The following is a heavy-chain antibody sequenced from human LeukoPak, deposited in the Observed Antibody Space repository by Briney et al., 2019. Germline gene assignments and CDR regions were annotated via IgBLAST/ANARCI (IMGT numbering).Heavy chain of an antibody. CDR1: GFTFSSYA. Sequence: GGSLRLSCAASGFTFSSYAMSWVRQAPGKGLEWVSAISGSGSSTYYADSVKGRFTVSRDNSKNTLYLQMNSRRAEDTAVYYCAHFGGVTHYYGMDVWGQGTTVTVSS. CDR2: ISGSGSST. J-gene: IGHJ6*02. D-gene: IGHD3-16*01. CDR3: AHFGGVTHYYGMDV. V-gene: IGHV3-23*01.